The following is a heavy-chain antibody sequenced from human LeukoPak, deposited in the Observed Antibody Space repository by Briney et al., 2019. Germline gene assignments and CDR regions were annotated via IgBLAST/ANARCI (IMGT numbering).Heavy chain of an antibody. V-gene: IGHV3-66*01. Sequence: GGSLRLSCAASGFTVSSNYMSWVRQAPGKGLEWVSVIYSGGSTYYADSVKGRFTISRDNSENTLYLQMNSLRAEDTAVYYCARDLRRGYSYGYGDYWGQGTLVTVSS. CDR1: GFTVSSNY. J-gene: IGHJ4*02. D-gene: IGHD5-18*01. CDR3: ARDLRRGYSYGYGDY. CDR2: IYSGGST.